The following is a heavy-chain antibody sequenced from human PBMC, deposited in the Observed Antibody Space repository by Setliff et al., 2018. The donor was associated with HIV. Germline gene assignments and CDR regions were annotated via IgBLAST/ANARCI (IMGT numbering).Heavy chain of an antibody. CDR1: GYSLTDLS. CDR3: ARRYCSGGSCYSGAFDI. J-gene: IGHJ3*02. Sequence: GASVKVSCKVSGYSLTDLSIHWVRQAPGKGLEWMGGFDPEDGETVYAQKLQGRVTMTEDTSTDTAYMELSSLRSEDTAVYYCARRYCSGGSCYSGAFDIWGQGTMVTVSS. CDR2: FDPEDGET. V-gene: IGHV1-24*01. D-gene: IGHD2-15*01.